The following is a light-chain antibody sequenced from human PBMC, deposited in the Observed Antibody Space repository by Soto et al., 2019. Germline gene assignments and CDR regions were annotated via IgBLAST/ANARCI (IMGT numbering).Light chain of an antibody. CDR2: EVS. J-gene: IGLJ3*02. CDR3: TSFTSSNTWV. Sequence: SVLTQPASVSGSPGQSITISCTGTSSDVGGYNYVSWFQQHPGKAPKLKIYEVSNRPSGVSNRFSGSKSGYTASLTISELQAEDEADYYCTSFTSSNTWVFGRGTKVTVL. CDR1: SSDVGGYNY. V-gene: IGLV2-14*03.